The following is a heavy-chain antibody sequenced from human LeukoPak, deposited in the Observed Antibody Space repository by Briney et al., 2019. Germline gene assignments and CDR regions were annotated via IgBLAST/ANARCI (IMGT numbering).Heavy chain of an antibody. CDR2: ISSSSSTI. CDR3: AKDPGYYDSSKNWFDP. Sequence: PGGSLRLSCAASGFTFSTYSMNWVRQAPGKGLEWVSYISSSSSTIHYTDSVKGRFTISRDNSKDTLYLQMNSLRPEDTAVYYCAKDPGYYDSSKNWFDPWGQGTLVTVSS. D-gene: IGHD3-22*01. V-gene: IGHV3-48*01. CDR1: GFTFSTYS. J-gene: IGHJ5*02.